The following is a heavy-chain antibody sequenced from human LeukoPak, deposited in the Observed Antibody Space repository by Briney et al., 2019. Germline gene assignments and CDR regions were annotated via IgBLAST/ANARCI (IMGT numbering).Heavy chain of an antibody. CDR1: GGTFSSYA. CDR3: AREDGDYGRNFDY. D-gene: IGHD4-17*01. J-gene: IGHJ4*02. V-gene: IGHV1-69*04. Sequence: ASVKVSCKASGGTFSSYAISWVRQAPGQGLEWMGRIIPILGIANYAQKFQGRVTITADKSTSTAYMELSSLRSEDTAVCYCAREDGDYGRNFDYWGQGTLVTVSS. CDR2: IIPILGIA.